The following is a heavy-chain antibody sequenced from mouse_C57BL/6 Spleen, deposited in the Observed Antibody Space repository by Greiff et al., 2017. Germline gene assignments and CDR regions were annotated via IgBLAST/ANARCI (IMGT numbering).Heavy chain of an antibody. CDR2: IDPSDSYT. V-gene: IGHV1-69*01. CDR1: GYTFTSYW. J-gene: IGHJ2*01. D-gene: IGHD4-1*01. CDR3: ARGGGTDFDY. Sequence: QVQLQQPGAELVMPGASVKLSCKASGYTFTSYWMHWVKQRPGQGLEWIGEIDPSDSYTNYNQKFKGKSTLTVDKSSSTAYMQLSSLTSEDSAVYYCARGGGTDFDYWGQGTTLTVSS.